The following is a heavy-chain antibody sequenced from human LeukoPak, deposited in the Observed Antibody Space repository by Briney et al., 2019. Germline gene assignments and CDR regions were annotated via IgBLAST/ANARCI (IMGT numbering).Heavy chain of an antibody. D-gene: IGHD2-15*01. CDR2: ISGSGGNT. V-gene: IGHV3-23*01. Sequence: GGSLRLSCAASGFTFSSYAMSWVRQAPGKGLEWVSAISGSGGNTYYADSVKGRFTISRDNSKNTLYLQMNSLRAEDTAIYYCAKDPRVDCSGGSCYYIDYWGQGTLVTVSS. J-gene: IGHJ4*02. CDR3: AKDPRVDCSGGSCYYIDY. CDR1: GFTFSSYA.